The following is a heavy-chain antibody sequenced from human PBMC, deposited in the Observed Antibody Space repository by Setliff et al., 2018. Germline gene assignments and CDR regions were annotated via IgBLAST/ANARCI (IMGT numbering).Heavy chain of an antibody. CDR3: ARRRGYCSGGSCPDGWVNWFDP. J-gene: IGHJ5*02. CDR2: INAGNGNT. Sequence: ASVKVSCKASGYTFTIYAIHWVRQAPGQRLEWMGWINAGNGNTKYSQKFQGRVTITRDTSASTAYMELSSLRSEDTAVYYCARRRGYCSGGSCPDGWVNWFDPWGQGTQVTVSS. CDR1: GYTFTIYA. D-gene: IGHD2-15*01. V-gene: IGHV1-3*01.